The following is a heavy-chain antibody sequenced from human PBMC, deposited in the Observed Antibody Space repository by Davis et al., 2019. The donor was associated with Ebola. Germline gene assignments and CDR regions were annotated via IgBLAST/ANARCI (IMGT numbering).Heavy chain of an antibody. D-gene: IGHD1-7*01. Sequence: AASVKVSCKASGGTFSSYAISWVRQAPGQGLEWMGRIIPILGIANYAQKFQGRVTITADKSTSTAYMELSSLRSEDTAVYYCARDPDNWNWSGYGMDVWGQGTTVTVSS. CDR1: GGTFSSYA. CDR2: IIPILGIA. J-gene: IGHJ6*02. CDR3: ARDPDNWNWSGYGMDV. V-gene: IGHV1-69*04.